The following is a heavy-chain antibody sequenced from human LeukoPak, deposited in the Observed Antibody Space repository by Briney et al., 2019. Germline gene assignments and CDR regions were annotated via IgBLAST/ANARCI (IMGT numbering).Heavy chain of an antibody. V-gene: IGHV4-39*07. D-gene: IGHD3-10*01. J-gene: IGHJ4*02. CDR2: IYYSGST. CDR1: GGSISSSSYY. Sequence: PSETLSLTCTVSGGSISSSSYYWGWIRQPPGKGLEWIGNIYYSGSTYYNPSLKSRVTISVDTSKNQFSLKLSSVTAADTAVYYCARDMARGLRIHPYWGQGTLVTVSS. CDR3: ARDMARGLRIHPY.